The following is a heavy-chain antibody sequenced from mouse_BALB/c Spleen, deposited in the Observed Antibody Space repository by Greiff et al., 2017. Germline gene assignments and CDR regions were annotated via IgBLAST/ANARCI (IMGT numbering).Heavy chain of an antibody. CDR3: TRGDPRDYFDY. CDR2: IYPGNSDT. Sequence: VQLKESGTVLARPGASVKMSCKASGYSFTSYWMHWVKQRPGKGLEWIGAIYPGNSDTSYNQKFKGKAKLTAVTSASTAYMELSSLTNEDSAVYYCTRGDPRDYFDYWGQGTTLTVSS. CDR1: GYSFTSYW. D-gene: IGHD3-3*01. V-gene: IGHV1-5*01. J-gene: IGHJ2*01.